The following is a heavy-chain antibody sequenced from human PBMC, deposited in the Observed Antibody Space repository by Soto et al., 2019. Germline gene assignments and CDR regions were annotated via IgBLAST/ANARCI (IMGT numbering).Heavy chain of an antibody. Sequence: GASLKISCKGSGYSFTSYWIGWVRQMPGKGLEWMGIIYPGDSDTRYSPSFQGQVTISADKSISTAYLQWSSLKASDTAMYYCARTLGTSYYDFWSGYLPYYYYMDVWGKGTTVTVSS. CDR3: ARTLGTSYYDFWSGYLPYYYYMDV. D-gene: IGHD3-3*01. J-gene: IGHJ6*03. CDR1: GYSFTSYW. CDR2: IYPGDSDT. V-gene: IGHV5-51*01.